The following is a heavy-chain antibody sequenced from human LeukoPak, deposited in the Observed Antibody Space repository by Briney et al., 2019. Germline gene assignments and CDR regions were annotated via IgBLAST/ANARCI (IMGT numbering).Heavy chain of an antibody. Sequence: GGSLRLSCAASGFSLSNYWMSWVRQAPGKGLEWVANISQDGSDKYYVDSVMGRFTISKDNAKNSVYLQMNSLRPEDTAIYYCAWYGVTHGLDVWGQGTTVTVSS. V-gene: IGHV3-7*01. J-gene: IGHJ6*02. CDR2: ISQDGSDK. CDR3: AWYGVTHGLDV. CDR1: GFSLSNYW. D-gene: IGHD3-10*01.